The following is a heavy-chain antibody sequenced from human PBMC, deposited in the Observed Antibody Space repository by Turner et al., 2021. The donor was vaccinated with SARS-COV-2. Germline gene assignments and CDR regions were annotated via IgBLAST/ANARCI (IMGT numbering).Heavy chain of an antibody. Sequence: QVQLQESGPGLAKPSQTLSLTCAVSGGSFSSGDYYWTWIRQPPGKGLEWIGYIYYSGSTFYNPSLKSRVTISLDTSKNQFSLKLSSVTAADTAVYYCASQQLFGYYFDHWGQGTLVTVSS. CDR3: ASQQLFGYYFDH. D-gene: IGHD6-13*01. CDR1: GGSFSSGDYY. CDR2: IYYSGST. V-gene: IGHV4-30-4*01. J-gene: IGHJ4*02.